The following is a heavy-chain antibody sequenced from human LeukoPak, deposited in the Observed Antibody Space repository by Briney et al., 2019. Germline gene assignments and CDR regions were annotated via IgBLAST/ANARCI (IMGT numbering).Heavy chain of an antibody. D-gene: IGHD6-19*01. CDR3: ARDFIAVAGTDYNWFDP. CDR2: IYRSGST. CDR1: GGSISSSNW. J-gene: IGHJ5*02. V-gene: IGHV4-4*02. Sequence: SGTLSLTCAVSGGSISSSNWWSWVRQPPGKGLEWIGEIYRSGSTNYNPSLKSRVTISVDKSKNQFSLKLSSVTAADTAVYYCARDFIAVAGTDYNWFDPWGQGTLVTVSS.